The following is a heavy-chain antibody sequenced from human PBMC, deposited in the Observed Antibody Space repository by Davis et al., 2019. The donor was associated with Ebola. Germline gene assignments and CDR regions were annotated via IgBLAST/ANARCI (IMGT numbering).Heavy chain of an antibody. D-gene: IGHD1-1*01. Sequence: PGGSLRLSCAASGFTFSSYGMHWVRQAPGKRLEWVAVVWYDGSNKYYADSVKGRFSISRDNSKNTLYLQMNSLRAEDTAVYYCAKDDGWNDPHYFDYWGQGTLVTVSS. CDR1: GFTFSSYG. CDR2: VWYDGSNK. J-gene: IGHJ4*02. V-gene: IGHV3-33*06. CDR3: AKDDGWNDPHYFDY.